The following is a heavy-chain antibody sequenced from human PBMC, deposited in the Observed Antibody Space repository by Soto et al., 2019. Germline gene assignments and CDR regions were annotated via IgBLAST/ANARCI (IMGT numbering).Heavy chain of an antibody. J-gene: IGHJ4*02. V-gene: IGHV3-7*01. D-gene: IGHD7-27*01. CDR3: ARDGPNKLGFDY. Sequence: GGSLRLSYAGSGFTFSSNWMSWVRQAPGKGLEWVANIKQDGSDKNYIDSVKGRFTISRDNAKNSLYLQMDSLRAEDTAVYYCARDGPNKLGFDYWGQGTLVTVSS. CDR2: IKQDGSDK. CDR1: GFTFSSNW.